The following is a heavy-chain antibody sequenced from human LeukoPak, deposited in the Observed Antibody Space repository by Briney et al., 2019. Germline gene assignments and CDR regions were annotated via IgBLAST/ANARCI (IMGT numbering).Heavy chain of an antibody. CDR3: ARDQYSSSSNSGPY. CDR2: ISGSGGST. CDR1: GFTFSSYA. V-gene: IGHV3-23*01. J-gene: IGHJ4*02. Sequence: GGSLRLSCAASGFTFSSYAMSWVRQAPGKGLEWVSAISGSGGSTYYADSVKGRFTISRDNSKNTLYLQMNSLRAEDTAVYYCARDQYSSSSNSGPYWGQGTLVTVSS. D-gene: IGHD6-13*01.